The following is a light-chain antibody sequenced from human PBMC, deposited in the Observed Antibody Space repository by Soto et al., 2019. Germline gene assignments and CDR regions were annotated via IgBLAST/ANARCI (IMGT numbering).Light chain of an antibody. CDR1: QSVSSN. Sequence: EILMTQSPATLSVSPGERATLSCRASQSVSSNLAWYQQKPGQAPRLLFYGASTRATGIPARFSGSGSGTDFPLTISSLQSEDFAVYYCQQSNNWPYTFGQGTKLEIK. V-gene: IGKV3-15*01. CDR3: QQSNNWPYT. J-gene: IGKJ2*01. CDR2: GAS.